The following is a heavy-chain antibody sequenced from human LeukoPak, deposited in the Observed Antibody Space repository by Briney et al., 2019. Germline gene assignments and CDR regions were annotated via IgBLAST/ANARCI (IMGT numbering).Heavy chain of an antibody. CDR3: AREYYYGSGINLWFDP. CDR1: GGSISSYS. Sequence: SETLSLTCTVSGGSISSYSWSWIRQPPGKGLEWIGYIYHSGSTYYNPSLKSRVTISVDRSKNQFSLKLSSVTAADTAVYYCAREYYYGSGINLWFDPWGQGTLVTVSS. J-gene: IGHJ5*02. CDR2: IYHSGST. V-gene: IGHV4-30-2*01. D-gene: IGHD3-10*01.